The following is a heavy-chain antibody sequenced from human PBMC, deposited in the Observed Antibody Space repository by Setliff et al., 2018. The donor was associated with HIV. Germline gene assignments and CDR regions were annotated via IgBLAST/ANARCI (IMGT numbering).Heavy chain of an antibody. CDR2: ISSKDGST. D-gene: IGHD3-16*01. CDR3: ARWPREVAEMGGAFDS. CDR1: GFTLSTFS. Sequence: PGGSLRLSCAVSGFTLSTFSMSWVRQAPGKGLEWVSAISSKDGSTYYADSVRGRFTISRDNSKNTLYLQMNSLRAEDTAVYYCARWPREVAEMGGAFDSWGQGTMVTVSS. V-gene: IGHV3-23*01. J-gene: IGHJ3*02.